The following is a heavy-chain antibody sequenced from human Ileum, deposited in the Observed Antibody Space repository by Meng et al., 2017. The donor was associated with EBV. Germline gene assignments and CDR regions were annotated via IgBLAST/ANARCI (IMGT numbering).Heavy chain of an antibody. CDR1: GYSISSTNW. CDR2: IYYSGST. J-gene: IGHJ4*02. Sequence: HVQPQVSGPGLVKPSETLSLTCAVSGYSISSTNWWGWIRQPPGRGLEWIGYIYYSGSTSYNPSLKSRVTMSVDTSKNQFSLNLNSVTAVDTAVYYCARNVPGTSAYYDWGQGTLVTVSS. V-gene: IGHV4-28*01. CDR3: ARNVPGTSAYYD. D-gene: IGHD3-22*01.